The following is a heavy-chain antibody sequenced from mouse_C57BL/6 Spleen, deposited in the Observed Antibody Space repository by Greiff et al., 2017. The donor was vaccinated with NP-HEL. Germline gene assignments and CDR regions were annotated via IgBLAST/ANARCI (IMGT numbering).Heavy chain of an antibody. CDR3: AREGGDYGSAWFAY. J-gene: IGHJ3*01. Sequence: EVQVVESGGGLVKPGGSLKLSCAASGFTFSSYAMSWVRQTPEKRLEWVATISDGGSYTYYPDNVKGRFTISRDNAKNNLYLQMSHLKSEDTAMYYWAREGGDYGSAWFAYWGQGTLVTVSA. V-gene: IGHV5-4*01. CDR2: ISDGGSYT. D-gene: IGHD1-1*01. CDR1: GFTFSSYA.